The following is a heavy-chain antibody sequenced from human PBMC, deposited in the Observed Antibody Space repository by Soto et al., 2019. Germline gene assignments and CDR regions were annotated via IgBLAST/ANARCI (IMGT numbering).Heavy chain of an antibody. V-gene: IGHV3-30*18. Sequence: PGGSLRLSCAASGFTFSSYGMHWVRQAPGKGLEWVAVISYDGSNKYYADSVKGRFTISRDNSKNTLYLQMNSLRAEDTAVYYCAKDPFFFSGSYLNYWGQGTLVTVSS. CDR2: ISYDGSNK. J-gene: IGHJ4*02. CDR1: GFTFSSYG. CDR3: AKDPFFFSGSYLNY. D-gene: IGHD1-26*01.